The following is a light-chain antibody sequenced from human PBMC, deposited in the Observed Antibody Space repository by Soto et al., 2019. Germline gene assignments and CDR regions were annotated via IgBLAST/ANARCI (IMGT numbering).Light chain of an antibody. Sequence: DIVMTQSPDSLAVSLGDMATINRKSSQSMLYSSNNKNYLAWYQQKPGQPPKLLIYWASTRESGVPDRFSGSGSGTDFTLTISSLQAEDVAVYYCQQYYSTPPTFGQGTKVDIK. J-gene: IGKJ1*01. CDR3: QQYYSTPPT. CDR1: QSMLYSSNNKNY. CDR2: WAS. V-gene: IGKV4-1*01.